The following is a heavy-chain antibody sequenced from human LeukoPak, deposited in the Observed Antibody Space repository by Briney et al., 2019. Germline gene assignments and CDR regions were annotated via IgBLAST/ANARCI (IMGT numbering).Heavy chain of an antibody. J-gene: IGHJ5*02. CDR3: ARHSNYDFWSGYSGWFDP. V-gene: IGHV4-59*08. D-gene: IGHD3-3*01. CDR1: GGSISSYY. CDR2: IYYSGST. Sequence: SETLSLTCTVSGGSISSYYWSWIRQPPGKGLEWIGYIYYSGSTNYNPSLKSRVTISVDTSKNQFSLKLSSVTAADTAVYYCARHSNYDFWSGYSGWFDPWGQGTLVTVSS.